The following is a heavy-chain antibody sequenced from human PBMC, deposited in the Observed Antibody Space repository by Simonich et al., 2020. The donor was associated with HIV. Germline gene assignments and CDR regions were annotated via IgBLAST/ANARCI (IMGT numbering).Heavy chain of an antibody. V-gene: IGHV1-69*13. D-gene: IGHD5-18*01. CDR1: GGTFSSYA. Sequence: QVQLVQSGAEVKKPGSSVKVSCKASGGTFSSYAISGVRQAPGQGLEWMGGIIPIFGTANYEQKFQGRVTITADESTSTAYMELSSLRSEDTAVYYCARESRYSYGKYYFDYWGQGTLVTVSS. CDR2: IIPIFGTA. CDR3: ARESRYSYGKYYFDY. J-gene: IGHJ4*02.